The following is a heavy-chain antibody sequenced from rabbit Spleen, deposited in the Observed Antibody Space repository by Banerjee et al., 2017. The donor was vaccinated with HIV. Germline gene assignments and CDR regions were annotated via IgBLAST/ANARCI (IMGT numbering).Heavy chain of an antibody. CDR1: GFSFISGYY. CDR3: ARGSATMTMVITGFYFNL. D-gene: IGHD2-1*01. J-gene: IGHJ4*01. CDR2: IYGGSSGST. Sequence: QSLEESGGDLVKPGTSLTLTCTASGFSFISGYYMCWVRQAPGKGLECIACIYGGSSGSTYYASWAKGRFTISKTSSTTVTLQMTSLTAADTATYFCARGSATMTMVITGFYFNLGGPGTLVTVS. V-gene: IGHV1S40*01.